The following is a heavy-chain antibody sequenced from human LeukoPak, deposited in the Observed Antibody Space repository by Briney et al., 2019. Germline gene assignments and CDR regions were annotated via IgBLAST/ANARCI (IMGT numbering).Heavy chain of an antibody. CDR2: ISSSGSYI. CDR1: GFSFSTYS. D-gene: IGHD6-13*01. J-gene: IGHJ4*02. V-gene: IGHV3-21*01. CDR3: ARDSSRRLDY. Sequence: PGGSLRLSCAASGFSFSTYSMNWVRQAPGKGLEWVSSISSSGSYIYYADSLKGRFTISRDYAKKSLDLQMNSLRAEDTAVYYCARDSSRRLDYWGQGTLVTVSS.